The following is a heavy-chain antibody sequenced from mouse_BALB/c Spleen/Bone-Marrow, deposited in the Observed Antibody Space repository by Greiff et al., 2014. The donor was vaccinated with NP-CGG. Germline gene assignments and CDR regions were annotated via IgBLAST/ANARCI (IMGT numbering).Heavy chain of an antibody. Sequence: VQLQQSGAELVKPGASVKLSCTASGFNIKDTYMHWVEQRPEQGLEWIGRIDPANGNTKYDPKFQGKATITADTSSNTAYLQLSSLTSEDTAVYYCARYNYGSSQFAYWAKGLWSLSLQ. CDR1: GFNIKDTY. CDR3: ARYNYGSSQFAY. J-gene: IGHJ3*01. CDR2: IDPANGNT. D-gene: IGHD1-1*01. V-gene: IGHV14-3*02.